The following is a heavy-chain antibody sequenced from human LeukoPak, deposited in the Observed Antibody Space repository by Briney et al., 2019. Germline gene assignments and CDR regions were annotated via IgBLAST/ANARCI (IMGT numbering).Heavy chain of an antibody. J-gene: IGHJ6*03. CDR2: IRYDGSNK. CDR1: GFTFSSYG. CDR3: AKGFDYYVDV. V-gene: IGHV3-30*02. Sequence: GGSLRLSCGASGFTFSSYGMHWVRQAPGKGLEWVAFIRYDGSNKDYADSVKGRFTFSRDNSKNTLYLQMNSLRAEDTAIYYCAKGFDYYVDVWGKGTTVTVSS.